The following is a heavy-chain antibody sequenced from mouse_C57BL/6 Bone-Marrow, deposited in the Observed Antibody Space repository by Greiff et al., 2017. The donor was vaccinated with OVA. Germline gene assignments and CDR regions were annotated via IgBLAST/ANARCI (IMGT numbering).Heavy chain of an antibody. V-gene: IGHV1-61*01. CDR3: ARPYYYGSSYAWCAY. CDR1: GYTFTSYW. Sequence: QVQLQQPGAELVRPGSSVKLSCKASGYTFTSYWMDWVKQRPGQGLEWIGNIYPSDSETHYNQKFKDKATLTVDKSSSTAYMQLSSLTSEDSAVYYCARPYYYGSSYAWCAYWGQGTLVTVSA. CDR2: IYPSDSET. J-gene: IGHJ3*01. D-gene: IGHD1-1*01.